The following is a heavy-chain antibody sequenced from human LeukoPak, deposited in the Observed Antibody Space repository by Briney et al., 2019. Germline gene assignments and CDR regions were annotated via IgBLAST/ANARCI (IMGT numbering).Heavy chain of an antibody. D-gene: IGHD4-17*01. CDR3: GKDADLGY. J-gene: IGHJ4*02. Sequence: GESLKISCKGSGYSFSNYWIHWVRQMPGKGLEWMGIIFPGDSDTRYSPSFQGQVTISVDKSISTAYLQWSSLKASDTAIYYCGKDADLGYWGQGTVVTVSS. CDR2: IFPGDSDT. CDR1: GYSFSNYW. V-gene: IGHV5-51*01.